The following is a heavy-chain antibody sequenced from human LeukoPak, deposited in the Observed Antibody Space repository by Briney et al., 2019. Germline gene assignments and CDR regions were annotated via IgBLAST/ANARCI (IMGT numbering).Heavy chain of an antibody. Sequence: PSETLSLTCAVSGYSISSGYYWGWIRQPPGKGLEWIGSIYHSGSTYYNPSLKSRVTISVDTSKNQFSLKLSSVTAADTAVYYCARVPSGYYVDYWGQGTLVTVPS. D-gene: IGHD3-3*01. J-gene: IGHJ4*02. V-gene: IGHV4-38-2*01. CDR3: ARVPSGYYVDY. CDR2: IYHSGST. CDR1: GYSISSGYY.